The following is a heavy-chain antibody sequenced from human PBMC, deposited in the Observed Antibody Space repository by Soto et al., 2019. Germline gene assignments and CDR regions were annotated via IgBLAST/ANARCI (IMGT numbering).Heavy chain of an antibody. CDR1: GGSISSGGYY. Sequence: SETLSLTCTVSGGSISSGGYYWSWIRQHPGKGLEWIGYIYYSGSTYYNPSLKSRVTISVDTSKNQFSLKLSSVTAADTAVYYCARRVVATAYTYYYYYGMDVWGQGTTVTVSS. D-gene: IGHD2-21*02. CDR3: ARRVVATAYTYYYYYGMDV. CDR2: IYYSGST. J-gene: IGHJ6*02. V-gene: IGHV4-31*03.